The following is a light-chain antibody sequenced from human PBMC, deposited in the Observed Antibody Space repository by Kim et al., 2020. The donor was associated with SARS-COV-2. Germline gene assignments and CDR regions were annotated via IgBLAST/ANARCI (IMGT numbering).Light chain of an antibody. J-gene: IGKJ2*01. V-gene: IGKV3-15*01. Sequence: SVSPGDRATLSCRASQSVGSNFAWYQQRPGQAPRLFMYAASTRASGFPARFSGSGSGTEFALTISSLQSEDFVVYYCQQYNNWPYTFGQGTKLEIK. CDR2: AAS. CDR3: QQYNNWPYT. CDR1: QSVGSN.